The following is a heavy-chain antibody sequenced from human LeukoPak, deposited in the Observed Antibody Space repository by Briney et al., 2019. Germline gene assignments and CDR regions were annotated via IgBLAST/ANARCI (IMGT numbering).Heavy chain of an antibody. CDR3: ASFLQSRLLPISFYYCGIDV. CDR1: GYTLTSYD. V-gene: IGHV1-8*01. Sequence: ASVKVSCKASGYTLTSYDINWVRQAPGQGLEWMGWMNPDSGNTGYAQKFQGRVSMTRNTSINTAYMELSSLRSEDTAVYYCASFLQSRLLPISFYYCGIDVWGQGTTVTVSS. J-gene: IGHJ6*02. D-gene: IGHD2-15*01. CDR2: MNPDSGNT.